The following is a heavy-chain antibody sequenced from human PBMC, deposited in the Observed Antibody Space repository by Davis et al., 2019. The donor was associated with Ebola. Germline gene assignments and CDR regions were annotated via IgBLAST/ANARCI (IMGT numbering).Heavy chain of an antibody. CDR2: VILTSGAT. CDR3: ARGHNYAHEY. Sequence: ASVKVSCKASGYTFTDYNIHWMRPAPRQGLEWLGRVILTSGATNYAQKFQGRVTMTRDTSISTVYMELSSLRYDDTADYYCARGHNYAHEYWGQGTLVTVSS. D-gene: IGHD4-11*01. CDR1: GYTFTDYN. V-gene: IGHV1-2*06. J-gene: IGHJ4*02.